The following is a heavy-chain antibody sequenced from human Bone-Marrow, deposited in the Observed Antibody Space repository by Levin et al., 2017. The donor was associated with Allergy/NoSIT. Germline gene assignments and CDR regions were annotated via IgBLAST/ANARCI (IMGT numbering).Heavy chain of an antibody. CDR3: AGGTGSGSYYLWVAFDI. D-gene: IGHD1-26*01. Sequence: GESLKISCAASGFTFSNYIMNWVRQAPGKGLEWVSSISSSSSYIYYADSVKGRFTISRDDAKNSLFLQMNSLRADDTAVYYCAGGTGSGSYYLWVAFDIWGQGTLVTVSS. CDR1: GFTFSNYI. J-gene: IGHJ3*02. V-gene: IGHV3-21*01. CDR2: ISSSSSYI.